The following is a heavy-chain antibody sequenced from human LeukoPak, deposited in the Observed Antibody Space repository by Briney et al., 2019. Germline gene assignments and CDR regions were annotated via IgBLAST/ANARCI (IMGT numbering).Heavy chain of an antibody. CDR3: ARARGGIVVVPAAIPSGQTAYYHGMDV. J-gene: IGHJ6*04. Sequence: ASVKVSCKASGGTFSSYAISWVRQAPGQGLEWMGGIIPIFGTANYAQKFQGRVTITADESTSTAYMELSSLKSEDTAVYYCARARGGIVVVPAAIPSGQTAYYHGMDVWGKGTTVTVSS. CDR1: GGTFSSYA. CDR2: IIPIFGTA. V-gene: IGHV1-69*13. D-gene: IGHD2-2*01.